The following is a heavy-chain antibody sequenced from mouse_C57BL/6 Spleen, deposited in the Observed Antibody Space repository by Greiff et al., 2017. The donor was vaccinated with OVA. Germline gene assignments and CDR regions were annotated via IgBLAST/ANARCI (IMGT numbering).Heavy chain of an antibody. CDR1: GYTFTSYW. V-gene: IGHV1-59*01. CDR3: ARGSFLDY. CDR2: IDPSDSYT. J-gene: IGHJ2*01. Sequence: VQLQQPGAELVRPGTSVKLSCKASGYTFTSYWMHWVKQRPGQGLEWIGVIDPSDSYTNYNQKFKGKATLTVDTSSSTAYMQLSSLTSEDSAVYYCARGSFLDYWGQGTTLTVSS.